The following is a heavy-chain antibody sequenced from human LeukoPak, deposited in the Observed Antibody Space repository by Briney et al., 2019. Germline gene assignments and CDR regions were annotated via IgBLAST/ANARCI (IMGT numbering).Heavy chain of an antibody. CDR3: ASARIAAAGTDGY. V-gene: IGHV3-64*01. Sequence: GGSLRLSCAASGFTFSSYAMHWVRQAPGKGLEYVSAISSNGGSTYYANSVKGRFTISRDNSKNTLYLQMGSLRAKDMAVYYCASARIAAAGTDGYWGQGTLVTVSS. D-gene: IGHD6-13*01. J-gene: IGHJ4*02. CDR1: GFTFSSYA. CDR2: ISSNGGST.